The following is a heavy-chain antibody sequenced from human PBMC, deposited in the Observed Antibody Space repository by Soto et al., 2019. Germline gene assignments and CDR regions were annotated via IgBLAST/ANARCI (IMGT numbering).Heavy chain of an antibody. CDR2: INHSGST. V-gene: IGHV4-34*01. D-gene: IGHD3-10*01. J-gene: IGHJ6*02. CDR1: GGSSSGYY. Sequence: PSETLSLTCAGYGGSSSGYYWSWIRQPPGKGLEWIGEINHSGSTNYNPSLKSRVTISVDTSKNQFSLKLSSVTAADTAVYYCARGQGIPDYYYYYGMDVSGQGNTVTV. CDR3: ARGQGIPDYYYYYGMDV.